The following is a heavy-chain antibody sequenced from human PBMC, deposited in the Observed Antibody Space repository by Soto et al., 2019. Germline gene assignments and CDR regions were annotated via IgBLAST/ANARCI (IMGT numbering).Heavy chain of an antibody. V-gene: IGHV3-7*05. CDR1: GFTFSSYW. D-gene: IGHD6-13*01. Sequence: GGSLRLSCAASGFTFSSYWMSWVRQAPGKGLEWVANIKQDGREKYYVDSVKGRFTISRDNAKNSLYLQMNSLRAEDTAVYYCALSPGIAAAGYYYYYGMDVWGQGTTVTVSS. CDR3: ALSPGIAAAGYYYYYGMDV. J-gene: IGHJ6*02. CDR2: IKQDGREK.